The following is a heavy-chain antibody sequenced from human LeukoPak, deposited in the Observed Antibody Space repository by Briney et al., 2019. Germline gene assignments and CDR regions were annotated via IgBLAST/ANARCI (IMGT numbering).Heavy chain of an antibody. V-gene: IGHV6-1*01. CDR1: GYSVSSNSAA. CDR2: TYYRSKWYN. Sequence: SQTLSLTCAISGYSVSSNSAAWNRIRQSPSRGLELVGRTYYRSKWYNDYAVSVKSRITINPDTSKNQFSLQLNSVTPEDTAVYHCARSPDYGDYLNWFDPWGQGTLVTVSS. J-gene: IGHJ5*02. D-gene: IGHD4-17*01. CDR3: ARSPDYGDYLNWFDP.